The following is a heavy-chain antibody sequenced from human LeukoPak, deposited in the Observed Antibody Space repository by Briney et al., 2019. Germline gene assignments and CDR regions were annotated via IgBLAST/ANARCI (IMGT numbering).Heavy chain of an antibody. CDR3: ARVASGGPIDY. D-gene: IGHD4-23*01. CDR2: LNTDGSTT. CDR1: GFTFSNYW. Sequence: PGGSLRLSCAASGFTFSNYWMHWVRQAPGKGLVWVSRLNTDGSTTSYADSVKGRFTISRDNAKNTLYLQMNSLRAEDTAVYYCARVASGGPIDYWGQGTLVTASS. J-gene: IGHJ4*02. V-gene: IGHV3-74*01.